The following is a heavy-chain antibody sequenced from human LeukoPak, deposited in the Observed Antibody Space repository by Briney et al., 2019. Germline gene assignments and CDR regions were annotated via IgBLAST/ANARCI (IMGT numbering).Heavy chain of an antibody. V-gene: IGHV4-39*01. Sequence: SETLSLTCTVSGGSSSSSGYYGGWIRQPPGKGREWIGTIYYSGSTYYNTSLKSRVTISIDTSKNQFSLKLISVTAADTAVYYCARQGDGGRAFDYWGQGALVTVSS. J-gene: IGHJ4*02. D-gene: IGHD3-16*01. CDR1: GGSSSSSGYY. CDR3: ARQGDGGRAFDY. CDR2: IYYSGST.